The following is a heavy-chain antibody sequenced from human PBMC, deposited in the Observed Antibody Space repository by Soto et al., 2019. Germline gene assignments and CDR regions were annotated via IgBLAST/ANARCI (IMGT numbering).Heavy chain of an antibody. CDR3: ATARGQDYYYYYGMDV. V-gene: IGHV1-24*01. J-gene: IGHJ6*02. Sequence: ASVKVSCKVSGYTLTELSMHWVRQAPGKGLEWMGGFDPEDGETIYAQKFQGRVTMTEDTSTDTAYIELSSLRSEDTAVYYCATARGQDYYYYYGMDVWGQGTTVTVSS. CDR2: FDPEDGET. CDR1: GYTLTELS.